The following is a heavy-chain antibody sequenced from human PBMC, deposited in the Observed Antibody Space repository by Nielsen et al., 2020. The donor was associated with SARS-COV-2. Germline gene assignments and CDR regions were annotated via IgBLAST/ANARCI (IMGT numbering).Heavy chain of an antibody. CDR3: ARVAAAGTYYYYYYMDV. CDR1: GYTFTSYD. CDR2: INPNSGGT. V-gene: IGHV1-2*06. Sequence: ASVKVSCKASGYTFTSYDINWVRQTTGQGLEWMGRINPNSGGTNYAQKFQGRVTMTRDTSISTAYMELSRLRSDDTAVYYCARVAAAGTYYYYYYMDVWGKGTTVTVSS. J-gene: IGHJ6*03. D-gene: IGHD6-13*01.